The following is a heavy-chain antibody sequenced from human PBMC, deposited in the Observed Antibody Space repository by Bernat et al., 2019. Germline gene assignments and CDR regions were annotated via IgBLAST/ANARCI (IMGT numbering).Heavy chain of an antibody. CDR3: AALADELGYCNGGSYYCGIPVDY. CDR1: GFTFDDYA. V-gene: IGHV3-9*01. J-gene: IGHJ4*02. D-gene: IGHD2-15*01. Sequence: EVQLVESGGGLVQPGRSLRLSCAASGFTFDDYAMHWVRQAPGKGLEWVSGISWNSCSIGYADSVKGRFSISRDNAKNSLYLPMNIPRAEDTALYYCAALADELGYCNGGSYYCGIPVDYWGQGTLVTVSS. CDR2: ISWNSCSI.